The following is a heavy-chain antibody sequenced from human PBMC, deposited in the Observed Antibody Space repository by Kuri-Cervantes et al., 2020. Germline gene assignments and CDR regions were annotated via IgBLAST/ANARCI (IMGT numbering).Heavy chain of an antibody. J-gene: IGHJ4*02. Sequence: SETLSLTCTVSGGSISSSSYYWGWIRQPPGKGLEWIGSIYYSGGTYYNPSLKSRVTISVDTSKNQLSLRLNSVTAADTAVYYCARPLESRSRFVFDVWGQGTLVTVSS. CDR3: ARPLESRSRFVFDV. CDR1: GGSISSSSYY. D-gene: IGHD5-24*01. V-gene: IGHV4-39*07. CDR2: IYYSGGT.